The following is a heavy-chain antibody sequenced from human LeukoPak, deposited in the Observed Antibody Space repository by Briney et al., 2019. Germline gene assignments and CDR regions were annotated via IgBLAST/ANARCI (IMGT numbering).Heavy chain of an antibody. V-gene: IGHV4-30-4*08. CDR1: GGSISSGDYC. J-gene: IGHJ6*03. CDR2: IYYSGST. D-gene: IGHD3-22*01. CDR3: ARALYFYDSSGYYRYYYYMDV. Sequence: SETLSLTCTVSGGSISSGDYCWSWIRQPPGKGLEWIGYIYYSGSTYYNPSLKSRVTISVDTSKNQFSLKLSSVTAADTGVCCCARALYFYDSSGYYRYYYYMDVWGKGSTVTVSS.